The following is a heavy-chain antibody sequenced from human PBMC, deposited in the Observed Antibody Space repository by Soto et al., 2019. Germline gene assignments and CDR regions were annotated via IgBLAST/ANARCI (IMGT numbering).Heavy chain of an antibody. CDR2: INPNNGAT. D-gene: IGHD1-26*01. CDR3: ATLIRGGYDS. CDR1: GVTFTDIY. V-gene: IGHV1-2*02. Sequence: QVQLVQSGAEVRKPGASVRVSCKSSGVTFTDIYIHWVRQAPGQGLEWMGWINPNNGATKSAQNFQGRVSMTRDTSISTAYLDLSGLKSDDTALFYCATLIRGGYDSWGQGTLVTVSS. J-gene: IGHJ5*01.